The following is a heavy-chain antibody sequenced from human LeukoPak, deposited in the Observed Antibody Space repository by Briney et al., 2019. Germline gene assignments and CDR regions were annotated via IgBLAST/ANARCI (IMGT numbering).Heavy chain of an antibody. V-gene: IGHV4-59*08. CDR1: GGSITGYY. J-gene: IGHJ5*02. Sequence: SETLSLTCTVSGGSITGYYCSWIRQSPGKGLEWIGQIYSNGVTNYNPSLRNQVTMSVDTSKNQFSLRLSSVSAADTAVYYCVRHDSYGDANWFDPWGQGTVVTVSS. CDR2: IYSNGVT. CDR3: VRHDSYGDANWFDP. D-gene: IGHD4-17*01.